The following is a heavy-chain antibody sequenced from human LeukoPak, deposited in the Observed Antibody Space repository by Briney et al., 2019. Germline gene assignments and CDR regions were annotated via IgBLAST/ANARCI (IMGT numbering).Heavy chain of an antibody. CDR2: MNPNSGNT. J-gene: IGHJ4*02. D-gene: IGHD6-13*01. V-gene: IGHV1-8*01. CDR3: ARGRRIAAARTFYYFDC. CDR1: GYTFTSYD. Sequence: GASVKVSCKASGYTFTSYDINWVRQATGQGLEWMGWMNPNSGNTGYAQKFQGRVTMTRNTSISTAYMELSSLRSEDTAVYYCARGRRIAAARTFYYFDCWGQGTLVTVSS.